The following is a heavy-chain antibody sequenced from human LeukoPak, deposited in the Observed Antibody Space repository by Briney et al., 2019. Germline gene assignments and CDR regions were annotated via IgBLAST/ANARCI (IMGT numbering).Heavy chain of an antibody. CDR2: IIPIFGTA. Sequence: SVKLSCTASGGTFSSYDCSWVRQAPGQGLEWMGGIIPIFGTANYAQKFQGRVTITADKATSTAHMALSSLRSEDTAVYYCARLTYGSGSYFDYWGQGTLVTVSS. V-gene: IGHV1-69*06. D-gene: IGHD3-10*01. J-gene: IGHJ4*02. CDR1: GGTFSSYD. CDR3: ARLTYGSGSYFDY.